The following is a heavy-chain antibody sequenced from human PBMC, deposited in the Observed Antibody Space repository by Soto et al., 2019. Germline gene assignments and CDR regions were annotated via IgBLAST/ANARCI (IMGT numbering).Heavy chain of an antibody. CDR1: GGSISSSNW. CDR2: IYHSGRT. CDR3: ARDREVSYGMYX. V-gene: IGHV4-4*02. J-gene: IGHJ6*02. Sequence: SETLSLTCAVSGGSISSSNWWSWVRQPPGNGLEWIGEIYHSGRTNYNPSLKSRVTISVDKAKNQFSLKLSSVTAADTAVYYCARDREVSYGMYXRGQGTTVTVS.